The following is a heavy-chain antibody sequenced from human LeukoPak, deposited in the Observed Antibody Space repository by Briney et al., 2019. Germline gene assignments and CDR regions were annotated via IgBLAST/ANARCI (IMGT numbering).Heavy chain of an antibody. CDR3: ARQFGTTF. D-gene: IGHD1-1*01. Sequence: SETPSLTCAVYGGSFSGYYWSWIRQSPGKGLEWIGEVNHSGSTNYNPSLKSRVTLSVDTSKTQFSLKLSSVTAADSAVYYCARQFGTTFWGQGTLVTVSS. V-gene: IGHV4-34*01. CDR2: VNHSGST. J-gene: IGHJ4*02. CDR1: GGSFSGYY.